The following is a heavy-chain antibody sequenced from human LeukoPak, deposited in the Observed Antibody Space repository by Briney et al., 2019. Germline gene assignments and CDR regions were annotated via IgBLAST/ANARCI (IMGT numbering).Heavy chain of an antibody. CDR2: IYSSGNT. CDR3: ARDHGVTTALNWFDP. Sequence: SETLSLTCTVSGGSISSSNYYWSWLRQPAGKGLEWIGRIYSSGNTNYNPSLKSRVTLSVDTSKNQFSLKLTSVTAADTAIYYCARDHGVTTALNWFDPWGQGTLVTVSS. V-gene: IGHV4-61*02. CDR1: GGSISSSNYY. D-gene: IGHD3-22*01. J-gene: IGHJ5*02.